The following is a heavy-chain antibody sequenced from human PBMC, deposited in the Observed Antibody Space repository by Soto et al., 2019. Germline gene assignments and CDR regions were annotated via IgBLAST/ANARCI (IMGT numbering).Heavy chain of an antibody. J-gene: IGHJ4*02. D-gene: IGHD1-7*01. CDR1: GYTFNIYG. CDR2: ISPYNGNK. Sequence: QVQLVQSGAEVKKPGASVKVSCKTSGYTFNIYGISWVRQAPGQGFEWMGWISPYNGNKRYAQNLQDRVTMTTDTSTSTAYMELRSLRSDDTAIYYCARELSALGTINYWGQGTLVTVSS. CDR3: ARELSALGTINY. V-gene: IGHV1-18*01.